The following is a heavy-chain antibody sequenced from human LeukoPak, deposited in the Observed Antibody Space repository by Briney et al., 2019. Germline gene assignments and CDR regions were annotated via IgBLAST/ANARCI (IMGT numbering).Heavy chain of an antibody. V-gene: IGHV3-23*01. J-gene: IGHJ4*02. CDR3: AKNLYDFWSGYYRGIDY. CDR1: GLTFSSSA. CDR2: ISGSDTST. Sequence: HPGGSLRLSCAASGLTFSSSAMSWVRQAPGKGLERVSAISGSDTSTYYADSVKGRFTISRDNSKNTLYLQMNSLRAEDTAVYYCAKNLYDFWSGYYRGIDYWGQGTLVTVSS. D-gene: IGHD3-3*01.